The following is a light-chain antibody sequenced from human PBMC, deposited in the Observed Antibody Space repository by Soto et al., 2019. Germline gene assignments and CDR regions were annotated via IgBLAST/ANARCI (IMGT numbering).Light chain of an antibody. J-gene: IGKJ2*01. CDR2: GAS. CDR1: QSVSSSY. CDR3: QQYGSSPMYT. V-gene: IGKV3-20*01. Sequence: PGKRATLSCRASQSVSSSYLAWYQQKPGQAPRLLIYGASSRATGIPDRFSGSGSGTDFTLTISRLEPEDFAVYYCQQYGSSPMYTFGQGTKLEIK.